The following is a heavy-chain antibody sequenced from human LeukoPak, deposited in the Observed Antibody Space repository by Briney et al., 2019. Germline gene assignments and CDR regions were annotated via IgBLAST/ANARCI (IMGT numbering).Heavy chain of an antibody. V-gene: IGHV4-59*01. J-gene: IGHJ5*02. CDR3: ARLVGYGGLWRNWFDP. CDR1: GGSISSYY. CDR2: IYYSGST. D-gene: IGHD4/OR15-4a*01. Sequence: PSETLSLTCTVSGGSISSYYWSWIRQPPGKGLEWIGYIYYSGSTNYNPSLKSRVTISVDTSKNQFSLKLSSVTAADTAVYYCARLVGYGGLWRNWFDPWGQGTLVTVSS.